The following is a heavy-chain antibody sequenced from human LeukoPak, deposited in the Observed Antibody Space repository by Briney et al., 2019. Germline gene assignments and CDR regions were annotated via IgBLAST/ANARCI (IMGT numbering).Heavy chain of an antibody. D-gene: IGHD2-2*01. Sequence: QPGGSLRLSCAASGFTFSAYSMNWVRQAPGKGLEWVSYIGATDGSKYYADSVKGRFTISRDNAKNSLYLQMNSLRAEDTAVYYCARKYCSSTSCLFDYWGQGTLVTVSS. CDR1: GFTFSAYS. CDR3: ARKYCSSTSCLFDY. V-gene: IGHV3-48*04. J-gene: IGHJ4*02. CDR2: IGATDGSK.